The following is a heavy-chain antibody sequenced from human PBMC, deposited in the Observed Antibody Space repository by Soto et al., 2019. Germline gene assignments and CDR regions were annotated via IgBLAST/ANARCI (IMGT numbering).Heavy chain of an antibody. CDR3: ARCMGIFDAFDI. Sequence: AGGSLRLSCAASGFTFSSYSMNWVRQAPGKGLEWVSSISSSSSYIYYADSVKGRFTTSRDNAKNSLYLQMNSLRAEDTAVYYCARCMGIFDAFDIWGQGTMVPVSS. CDR1: GFTFSSYS. CDR2: ISSSSSYI. V-gene: IGHV3-21*01. J-gene: IGHJ3*02. D-gene: IGHD2-8*01.